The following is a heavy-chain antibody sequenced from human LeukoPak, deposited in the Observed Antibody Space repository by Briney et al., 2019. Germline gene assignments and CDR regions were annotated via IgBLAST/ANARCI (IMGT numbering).Heavy chain of an antibody. V-gene: IGHV3-23*01. Sequence: GGSLKLSCAASGFTFSSYAMSWVRQAPGKGLEWVSAISGSGGSTYYADSVKGRFTISRDNSKNTLYLQMNSLRAEDTAVYYCAKARRYSYGSVGENYMDVWGKGTTVTVSS. J-gene: IGHJ6*03. CDR1: GFTFSSYA. CDR2: ISGSGGST. D-gene: IGHD5-18*01. CDR3: AKARRYSYGSVGENYMDV.